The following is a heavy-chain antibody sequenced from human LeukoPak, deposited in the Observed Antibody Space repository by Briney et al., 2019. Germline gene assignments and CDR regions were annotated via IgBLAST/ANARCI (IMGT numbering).Heavy chain of an antibody. CDR3: ARDQEEEAHDY. J-gene: IGHJ4*02. V-gene: IGHV4-59*12. Sequence: SETLSLTCTVSGGSISSYYWSWIRQPPGKGLEWIGYIYYSGSTNYNPSLKSRVTMSVDTSKNQFSLKLSSVTAADTAVYYCARDQEEEAHDYWGQGTLVTVSS. CDR2: IYYSGST. CDR1: GGSISSYY.